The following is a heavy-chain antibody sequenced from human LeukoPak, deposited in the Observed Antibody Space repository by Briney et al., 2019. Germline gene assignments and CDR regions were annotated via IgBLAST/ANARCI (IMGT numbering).Heavy chain of an antibody. Sequence: ASVKVSCKASGYTFTIYGISWVRQAPGQGLEWMGWISADNGKTNYAQRHQGRVTLTTETSTSTGYMELRSLRSDDTAVYYCARGADSSGYYSIFYFDYWGQGTLVTVSS. CDR3: ARGADSSGYYSIFYFDY. CDR1: GYTFTIYG. J-gene: IGHJ4*02. V-gene: IGHV1-18*01. D-gene: IGHD3-22*01. CDR2: ISADNGKT.